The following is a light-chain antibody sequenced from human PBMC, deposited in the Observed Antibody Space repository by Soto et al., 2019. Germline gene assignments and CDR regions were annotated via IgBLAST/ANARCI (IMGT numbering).Light chain of an antibody. J-gene: IGLJ1*01. Sequence: QSALTQPRSVSGSPGQSVTISCTGTSSDVGGYNFVSWYQQHPGKAPHLVIYDVSQRPSGVPDRFSASKSGNSASLTISGLQAEDEADYYCCSYVGATTYVFGTGTKLTVL. CDR1: SSDVGGYNF. CDR3: CSYVGATTYV. V-gene: IGLV2-11*01. CDR2: DVS.